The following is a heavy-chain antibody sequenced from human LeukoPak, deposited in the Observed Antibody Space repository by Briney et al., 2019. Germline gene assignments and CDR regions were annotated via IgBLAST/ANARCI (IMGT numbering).Heavy chain of an antibody. J-gene: IGHJ4*02. CDR2: IYYSGST. Sequence: SETLSLTCTVSGGSISSGGYYWSWIRQHPGKGLEWIGYIYYSGSTYYNLSLKSRVTISVDTSKNQFSLKLSSVTAADTAVYYCARFIAGTIDYWGQGTLVTVSS. V-gene: IGHV4-31*03. D-gene: IGHD1-7*01. CDR1: GGSISSGGYY. CDR3: ARFIAGTIDY.